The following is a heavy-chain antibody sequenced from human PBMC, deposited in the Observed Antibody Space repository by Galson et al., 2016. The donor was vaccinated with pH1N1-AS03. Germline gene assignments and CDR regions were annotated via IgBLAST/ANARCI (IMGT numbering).Heavy chain of an antibody. CDR3: ERGYCTGGSCYGQFDH. CDR2: ITGGSDTI. CDR1: GFTFRNYN. Sequence: SLRLSCAASGFTFRNYNLNWVRQAPGKGLEWISYITGGSDTIFYADSVRGRFTISRDNAKNSAFLQMNSLRPDDTAVYYCERGYCTGGSCYGQFDHWGQGTLVTVSS. J-gene: IGHJ4*02. D-gene: IGHD2-15*01. V-gene: IGHV3-48*01.